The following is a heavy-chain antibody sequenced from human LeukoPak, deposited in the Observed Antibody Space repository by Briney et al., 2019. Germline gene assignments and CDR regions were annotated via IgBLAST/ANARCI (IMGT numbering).Heavy chain of an antibody. Sequence: QPGGSLRLSCAASGFTFSSYGMSWVRQAPGKGLKWVSGFRGSGAATFYADSVKGRVTIHRDNSKNTLYLQMTSLRVEDTAVYYCARGLSYCSNGICPFDYWGQGTLVTVSS. CDR3: ARGLSYCSNGICPFDY. V-gene: IGHV3-23*01. D-gene: IGHD2-8*01. J-gene: IGHJ4*02. CDR1: GFTFSSYG. CDR2: FRGSGAAT.